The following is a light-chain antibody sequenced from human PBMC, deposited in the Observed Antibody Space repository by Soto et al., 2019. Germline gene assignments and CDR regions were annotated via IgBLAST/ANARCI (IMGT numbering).Light chain of an antibody. CDR3: CSQAASHSSWV. J-gene: IGLJ3*02. CDR2: DVT. Sequence: QSALTQPRSVSGSPGQSVAISCTGTSGDVGGSNYVSWYQQHPGTAPKLLIFDVTKRPSGVPDRFSGSKSGNTASLTISGLQAEDEADYFCCSQAASHSSWVFGGGTKLTVL. CDR1: SGDVGGSNY. V-gene: IGLV2-11*01.